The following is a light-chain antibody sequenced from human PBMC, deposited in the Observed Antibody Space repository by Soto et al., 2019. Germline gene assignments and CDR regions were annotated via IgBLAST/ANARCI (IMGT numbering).Light chain of an antibody. Sequence: QSVLTQPPSAPGSPGQSVAISCTGTSSDVGGYNYVSWYQQHPGEAPKLMIYEVNKRPSGAPDRFSGSKSGNTASLTVSGLQAEDEADYYCSSYAGSSNVFGTGTKVTV. J-gene: IGLJ1*01. CDR3: SSYAGSSNV. V-gene: IGLV2-8*01. CDR1: SSDVGGYNY. CDR2: EVN.